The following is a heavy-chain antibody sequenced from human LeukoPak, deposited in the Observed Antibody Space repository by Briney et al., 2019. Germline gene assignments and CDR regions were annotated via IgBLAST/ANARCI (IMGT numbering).Heavy chain of an antibody. V-gene: IGHV4-39*01. J-gene: IGHJ3*02. Sequence: SSETLSLTCTVSGGSISSSSYYWGWIRQPPGKGLEWIGSIYYSGNTYHNPSLKSRVTISVDTSKNQFSLKLSSVTAADTAVYYCARLLLGVIEEEAFDIWGQGTMVTVSS. CDR2: IYYSGNT. CDR3: ARLLLGVIEEEAFDI. CDR1: GGSISSSSYY. D-gene: IGHD3-22*01.